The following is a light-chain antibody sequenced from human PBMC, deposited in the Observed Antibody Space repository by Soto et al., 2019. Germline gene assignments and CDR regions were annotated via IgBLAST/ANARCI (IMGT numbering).Light chain of an antibody. Sequence: EIVLTQSPGTLSLSPGERATLSWRASQSVSNNYSAWYQQPPRHAPRLLIYGASNRATGIPDRLSGSASGTDFPLTISRMPPEDSAVYYCQQYGTPGTFGHGTKVDI. CDR3: QQYGTPGT. J-gene: IGKJ1*01. CDR1: QSVSNNY. V-gene: IGKV3-20*01. CDR2: GAS.